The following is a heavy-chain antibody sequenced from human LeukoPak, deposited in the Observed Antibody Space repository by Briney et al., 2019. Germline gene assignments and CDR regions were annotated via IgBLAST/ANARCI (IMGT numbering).Heavy chain of an antibody. CDR3: ARDHGQWVVRISLDY. CDR2: ITPSGRGT. D-gene: IGHD6-19*01. J-gene: IGHJ4*02. Sequence: VSVTDPSKSSGYSVTSYYMHWVLRPPGQELEWLEIITPSGRGTIYAQKFQGSVTMTTDSSTTTVYMELSGLRSEDTAVYYCARDHGQWVVRISLDYWGQGTLVTVSS. V-gene: IGHV1-46*01. CDR1: GYSVTSYY.